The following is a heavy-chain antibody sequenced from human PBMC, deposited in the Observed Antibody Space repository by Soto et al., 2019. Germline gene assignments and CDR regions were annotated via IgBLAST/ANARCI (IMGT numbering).Heavy chain of an antibody. Sequence: GGSLRLSCATSGFTFSSYAMSWVRQPPGKGLEWVSVISGSGGSTYYADSVKGRFTISRDNSKNTLYLQMNSLRAEDTAVYYCARGDGYVKDYYYYGMDVWGQGTTVTVSS. CDR1: GFTFSSYA. CDR2: ISGSGGST. V-gene: IGHV3-23*01. D-gene: IGHD5-12*01. J-gene: IGHJ6*02. CDR3: ARGDGYVKDYYYYGMDV.